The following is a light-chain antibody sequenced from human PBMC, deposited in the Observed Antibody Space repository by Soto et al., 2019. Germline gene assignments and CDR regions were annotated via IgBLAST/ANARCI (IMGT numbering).Light chain of an antibody. CDR1: QNINSW. CDR2: DAF. Sequence: DIQMTQSPSTLSASVGDRVTLTCRASQNINSWLAWYHQKPGKAPRLLIYDAFRLERGVPSRFSGSGSGTEFTLTISSLQPDDFATYYCQHYNSYAYTFGQGTKLEIK. CDR3: QHYNSYAYT. V-gene: IGKV1-5*01. J-gene: IGKJ2*01.